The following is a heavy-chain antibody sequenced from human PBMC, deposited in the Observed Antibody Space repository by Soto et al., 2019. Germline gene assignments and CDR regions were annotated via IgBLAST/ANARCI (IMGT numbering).Heavy chain of an antibody. CDR1: GFTFSSYS. CDR3: ARETTEYSSSFRLGY. Sequence: GGSLRLSCAASGFTFSSYSMNWVRQAPGKGLEWVSSISSSSSYIYYADSVKGRFTISRDNAKNSLYLQMNSLRAEDTAVYYCARETTEYSSSFRLGYWGQGTLVTVSS. V-gene: IGHV3-21*01. CDR2: ISSSSSYI. D-gene: IGHD6-6*01. J-gene: IGHJ4*02.